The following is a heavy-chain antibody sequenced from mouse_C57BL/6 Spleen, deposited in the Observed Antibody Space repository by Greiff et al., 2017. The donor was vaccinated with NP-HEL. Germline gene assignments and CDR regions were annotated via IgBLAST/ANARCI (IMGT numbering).Heavy chain of an antibody. V-gene: IGHV1-61*01. CDR3: ARRVLAWFAY. CDR2: IYPSDSET. J-gene: IGHJ3*01. Sequence: QVQLQQPGAELVRPGSSVKLSCKASGYTFTSYWMDWVKQRPGQGLEWIGNIYPSDSETHYNQKFKDKATLTVDKSSSTAYMQLSSLTSEDSAVYYCARRVLAWFAYWGKGTLVTVSA. CDR1: GYTFTSYW.